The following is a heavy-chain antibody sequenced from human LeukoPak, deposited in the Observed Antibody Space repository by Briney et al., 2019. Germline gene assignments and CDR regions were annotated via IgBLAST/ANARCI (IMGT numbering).Heavy chain of an antibody. Sequence: PSETLSLTCTVSGGSIRSYYWSWIRPPPGKGLEWIGYIYYSGSTNYNPSLKSQVSISVDTSKNQFSLKLSSVTAADTAVYYCARTGSTVTMLYPFDHWGQGTLVTVSS. CDR2: IYYSGST. D-gene: IGHD4-17*01. CDR3: ARTGSTVTMLYPFDH. CDR1: GGSIRSYY. V-gene: IGHV4-59*01. J-gene: IGHJ4*02.